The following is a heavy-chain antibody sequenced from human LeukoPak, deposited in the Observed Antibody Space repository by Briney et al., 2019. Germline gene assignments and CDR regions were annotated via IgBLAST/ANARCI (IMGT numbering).Heavy chain of an antibody. Sequence: SETLSLTCTVSGGSISSGDYYWSWIRQPPGKGLEWIGYIYYSGSTNYNPSLKSRVTISVDTSKNQFSLKLSSVTAADTAVYYCARAQLRWFDPWGQGTLVTVSS. V-gene: IGHV4-61*08. CDR1: GGSISSGDYY. D-gene: IGHD2-2*01. J-gene: IGHJ5*02. CDR3: ARAQLRWFDP. CDR2: IYYSGST.